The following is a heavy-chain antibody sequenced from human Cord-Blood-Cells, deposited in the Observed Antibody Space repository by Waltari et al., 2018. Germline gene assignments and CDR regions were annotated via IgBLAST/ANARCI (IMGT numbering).Heavy chain of an antibody. Sequence: QVQLQESGPGLVKPSETLSLTCAVSGYSISSGYYWGWIRQPPGKGLEWIGSIYHSGSTSYNPSLKSRVTISVDTSKNQFSLKLSSVTAADTAVYYCARGISWNYFDYWGQGTLVTVSS. V-gene: IGHV4-38-2*01. D-gene: IGHD1-1*01. CDR2: IYHSGST. CDR3: ARGISWNYFDY. J-gene: IGHJ4*02. CDR1: GYSISSGYY.